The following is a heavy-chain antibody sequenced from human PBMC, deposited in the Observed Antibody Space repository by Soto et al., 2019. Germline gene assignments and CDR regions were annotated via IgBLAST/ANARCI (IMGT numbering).Heavy chain of an antibody. CDR1: GFTFSSYG. D-gene: IGHD2-15*01. Sequence: GGSLRLSCAASGFTFSSYGMHWVRQAPGKGLEWVAVISYDGSNKYYADSVKGRFTISRDNSKNTLYLQMNSLRAEDTAVYYCAKYVVPGGMDVGGQGTTVTVSS. J-gene: IGHJ6*02. CDR2: ISYDGSNK. CDR3: AKYVVPGGMDV. V-gene: IGHV3-30*18.